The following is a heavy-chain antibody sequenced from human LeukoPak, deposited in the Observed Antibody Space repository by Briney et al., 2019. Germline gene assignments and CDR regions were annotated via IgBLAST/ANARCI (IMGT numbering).Heavy chain of an antibody. CDR2: ITPIFRTP. CDR3: ARGWLAETTVVTPYNY. V-gene: IGHV1-69*01. J-gene: IGHJ4*02. CDR1: GGTFSSTT. D-gene: IGHD2-21*02. Sequence: SVKVSCKASGGTFSSTTINWVRQAPGQGLEWMGGITPIFRTPNYAQKFQGRVTITAVESMSTAYMELSSLRSEDTAAYYCARGWLAETTVVTPYNYWGQGTLVTVSS.